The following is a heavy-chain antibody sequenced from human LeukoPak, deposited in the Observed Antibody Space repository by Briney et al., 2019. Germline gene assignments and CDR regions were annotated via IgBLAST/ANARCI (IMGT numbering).Heavy chain of an antibody. J-gene: IGHJ5*02. D-gene: IGHD3-10*01. Sequence: SETLSLTCTVSGGSISSSSYYWGWIRQPPGKGLEWIGCIYYSGSTYYNPSLKSRVTISVDTSKKQFSLKLSSVTAADTAVYYCARVMGNLWFGERWFDPWGQGTLVTVSS. CDR2: IYYSGST. CDR1: GGSISSSSYY. V-gene: IGHV4-39*01. CDR3: ARVMGNLWFGERWFDP.